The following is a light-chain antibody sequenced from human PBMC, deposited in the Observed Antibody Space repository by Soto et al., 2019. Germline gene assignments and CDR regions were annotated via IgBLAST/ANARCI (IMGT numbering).Light chain of an antibody. J-gene: IGKJ2*01. Sequence: DIVMTQSPDSLAVSLGERATINCKSSQRVLYSSNNKHYLAWYRQKPGQPPKLLIYWASIRGSGVPDRISGSGSGTDFTLTISSLQAEEVAVYYCQQYYSTPPYTFGQGTKLEIK. CDR3: QQYYSTPPYT. CDR2: WAS. V-gene: IGKV4-1*01. CDR1: QRVLYSSNNKHY.